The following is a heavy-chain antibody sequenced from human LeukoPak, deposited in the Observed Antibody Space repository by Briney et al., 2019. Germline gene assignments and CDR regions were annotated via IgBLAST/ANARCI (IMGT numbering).Heavy chain of an antibody. Sequence: GGSLRLSCAASGFTFSNYWMTWVRQAPGKGLEWVANINQDGTTKSCVDSVKGRFTISRDNAKNSLYLQMNSLRAEDTAVYYCARDFNFCPADSWGQGTLVTVSS. D-gene: IGHD3-3*01. V-gene: IGHV3-7*01. CDR2: INQDGTTK. CDR3: ARDFNFCPADS. J-gene: IGHJ4*02. CDR1: GFTFSNYW.